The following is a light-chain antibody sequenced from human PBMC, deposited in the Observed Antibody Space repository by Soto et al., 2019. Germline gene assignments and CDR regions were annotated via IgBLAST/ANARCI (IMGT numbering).Light chain of an antibody. Sequence: DIQMTQSPPSLSASVGDRVTITCRASQGIGNYLAWYQQKPGKVPKLLIYGASTLQSGVPSRFSGSGSGTDFTLTISSLRPEYVATYYCQKYDRAPRTFGPGTRVELK. CDR1: QGIGNY. CDR3: QKYDRAPRT. V-gene: IGKV1-27*01. CDR2: GAS. J-gene: IGKJ1*01.